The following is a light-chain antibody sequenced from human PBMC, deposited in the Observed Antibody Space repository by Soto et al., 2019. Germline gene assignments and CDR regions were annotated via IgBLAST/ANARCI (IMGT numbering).Light chain of an antibody. V-gene: IGLV1-47*01. Sequence: QSVLTQPPSASGTPGQRVTISCSGSSSNIGNFYVYWYQQLPGTAPKLLIYKNNQRPLGVPDRFSGSKSGTSASLAISGLRSVDKADYYCEAWQACQSGTGVFGGGTKLTVL. CDR3: EAWQACQSGTGV. CDR1: SSNIGNFY. J-gene: IGLJ7*01. CDR2: KNN.